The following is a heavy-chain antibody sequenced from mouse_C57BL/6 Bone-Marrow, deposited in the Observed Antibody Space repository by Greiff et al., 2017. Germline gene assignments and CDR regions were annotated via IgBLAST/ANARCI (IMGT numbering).Heavy chain of an antibody. CDR2: ISSGSSTI. CDR1: GFTFSDYG. J-gene: IGHJ4*01. D-gene: IGHD1-1*01. V-gene: IGHV5-17*01. CDR3: ARTYYYGSSYAMDY. Sequence: EVQGVESGGGLVKPGGSLKLSCAASGFTFSDYGMHWVRQAPEKGLEWVAYISSGSSTIYYADTVKGRFTISSDNAKHTLFLQMTSLRSEDTAMYYCARTYYYGSSYAMDYWGQGTSVTVSS.